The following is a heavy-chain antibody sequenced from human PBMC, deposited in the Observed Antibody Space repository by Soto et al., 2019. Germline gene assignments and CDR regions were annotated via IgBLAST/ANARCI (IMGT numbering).Heavy chain of an antibody. CDR1: GFSGNSNY. J-gene: IGHJ4*02. CDR2: IFSGGTT. CDR3: ARGASASSYRSPAFAH. V-gene: IGHV3-66*01. D-gene: IGHD1-26*01. Sequence: PGGSLRLCCATSGFSGNSNYMSWVGQAPGKGLEWVSVIFSGGTTSYVDSVKGRFFISRDNSKNTLYLQMNSLRGEDTAVYYCARGASASSYRSPAFAHCGPGTLVTLPS.